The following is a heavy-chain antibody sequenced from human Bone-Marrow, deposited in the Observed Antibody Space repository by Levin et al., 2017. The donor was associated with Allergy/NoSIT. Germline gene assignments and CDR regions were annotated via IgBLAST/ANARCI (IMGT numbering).Heavy chain of an antibody. J-gene: IGHJ4*02. CDR3: AREGIAVAGMNY. CDR1: GFTFSSYS. Sequence: KASETLSLTCAASGFTFSSYSMNWVRQAPGKGLEWVSSISSSSSYIYYADSVKGRFTISRDNAKNSLYLQMNSLRAEDTAVYYCAREGIAVAGMNYWGQGTLVTVSS. CDR2: ISSSSSYI. V-gene: IGHV3-21*01. D-gene: IGHD6-19*01.